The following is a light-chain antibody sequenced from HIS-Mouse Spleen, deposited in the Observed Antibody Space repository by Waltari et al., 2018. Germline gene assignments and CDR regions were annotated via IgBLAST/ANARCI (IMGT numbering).Light chain of an antibody. CDR2: EGS. J-gene: IGLJ3*02. CDR3: CSYAGSSTWV. Sequence: QSALTQPASVSGSPGQSIISCTGTSSDVGSYNLVSWYQQHPGKAPKLMIYEGSKRPSGVSNRFSGSKSGNTASLTISGLQAEDEADYYCCSYAGSSTWVFGGGTKLTVL. V-gene: IGLV2-23*01. CDR1: SSDVGSYNL.